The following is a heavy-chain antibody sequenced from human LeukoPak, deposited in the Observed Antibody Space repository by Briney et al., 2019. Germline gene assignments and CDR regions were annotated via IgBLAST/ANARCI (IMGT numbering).Heavy chain of an antibody. CDR1: GYTFTSYY. D-gene: IGHD1-26*01. J-gene: IGHJ4*02. CDR2: INPSGVFT. V-gene: IGHV1-46*01. Sequence: PEASVKVSCKASGYTFTSYYMHWVRQAPGQGLEWMGIINPSGVFTSYAQKFQGRVTMTRDTSTSTVYMELSSLRSEDTAVYYCARDSVGANGFWGQGTLVTVSS. CDR3: ARDSVGANGF.